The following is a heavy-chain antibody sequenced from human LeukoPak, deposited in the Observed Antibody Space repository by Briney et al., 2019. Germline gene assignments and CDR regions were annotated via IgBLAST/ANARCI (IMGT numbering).Heavy chain of an antibody. CDR2: ISAYNGNT. CDR3: ARGLGGSGSYFLTFDY. J-gene: IGHJ4*02. CDR1: GYTFTTYS. D-gene: IGHD1-26*01. V-gene: IGHV1-18*01. Sequence: AAVKVSCKASGYTFTTYSIHWVRQAPGQGLEWMGWISAYNGNTKYTQKLQGRVTMTTDTSTSTAYMELRSLRSDDTAVYYCARGLGGSGSYFLTFDYWGQGTLVTVS.